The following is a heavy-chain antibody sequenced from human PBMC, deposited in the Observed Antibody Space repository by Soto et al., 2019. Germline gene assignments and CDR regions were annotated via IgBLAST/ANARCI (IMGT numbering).Heavy chain of an antibody. CDR1: GGSISSYY. V-gene: IGHV4-4*07. J-gene: IGHJ6*02. D-gene: IGHD6-13*01. Sequence: PSETLSLTCTVSGGSISSYYWSWIRQPAGKGLEWIGRIYTSGSTNYNPSLKGRVTMSVDTSKNQFSLKLSSVTAADTAVYYCARDQYSSSWGSYYYYGMDVWGQGTTGTVS. CDR3: ARDQYSSSWGSYYYYGMDV. CDR2: IYTSGST.